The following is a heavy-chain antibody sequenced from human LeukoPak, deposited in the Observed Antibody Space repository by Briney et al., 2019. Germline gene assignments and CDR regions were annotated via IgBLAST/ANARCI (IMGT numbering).Heavy chain of an antibody. V-gene: IGHV5-10-1*01. J-gene: IGHJ3*02. Sequence: GESLQISCKASGYSFTSYWITWVRRVPGKGLEWLGTIDPSDSYTNYSPSFQGHVTISADKSISTAYLQWSSLKASDTAMYYCASVPGVAGGNAFDIWGQGTMVTVSS. D-gene: IGHD3-16*01. CDR1: GYSFTSYW. CDR2: IDPSDSYT. CDR3: ASVPGVAGGNAFDI.